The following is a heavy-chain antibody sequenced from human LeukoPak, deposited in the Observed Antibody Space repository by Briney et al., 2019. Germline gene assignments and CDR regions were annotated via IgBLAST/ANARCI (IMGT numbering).Heavy chain of an antibody. V-gene: IGHV4-59*01. Sequence: SETLSLTCTVSGGSISSYYWSWIRQPPGKGLEWIGYIYYSGSTNYNPSLKGRVTISVDTSKNQFSLKLSSVTAADTAVYYCAREIGGTPDYWGQGTLVTVSS. CDR1: GGSISSYY. CDR3: AREIGGTPDY. CDR2: IYYSGST. J-gene: IGHJ4*02. D-gene: IGHD3-10*01.